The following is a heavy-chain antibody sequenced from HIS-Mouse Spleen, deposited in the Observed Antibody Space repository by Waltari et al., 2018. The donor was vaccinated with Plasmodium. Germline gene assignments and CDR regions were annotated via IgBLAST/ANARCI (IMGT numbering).Heavy chain of an antibody. J-gene: IGHJ3*02. CDR2: ISYDGSNK. D-gene: IGHD2-15*01. V-gene: IGHV3-30-3*01. CDR1: GFTFSSYA. CDR3: AREGGYCSGGSCYSGQGFDI. Sequence: VVQPGRSLRLSCAASGFTFSSYAMHWVRQAPGKGLEWVAVISYDGSNKYYADSVKGRFTISRDNSKNTLYLQMNSLRAEDTAVYYCAREGGYCSGGSCYSGQGFDIWGQGTMVTVSS.